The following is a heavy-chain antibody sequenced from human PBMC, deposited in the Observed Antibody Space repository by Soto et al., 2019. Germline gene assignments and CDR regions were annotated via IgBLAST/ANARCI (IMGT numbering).Heavy chain of an antibody. CDR1: GGSFSGYY. CDR3: ARGCIVVVPAAINWFDP. CDR2: INHSGST. D-gene: IGHD2-2*01. Sequence: SETLSLTCAVYGGSFSGYYWSWIRQPPGKGLEWIGEINHSGSTNYNPSLKSLVTISVDTSKNQFSLKLSSVTAADTAVYYCARGCIVVVPAAINWFDPWGQGTLVTVSS. J-gene: IGHJ5*02. V-gene: IGHV4-34*01.